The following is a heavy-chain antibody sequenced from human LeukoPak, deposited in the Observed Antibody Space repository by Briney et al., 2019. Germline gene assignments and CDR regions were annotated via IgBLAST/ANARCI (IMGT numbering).Heavy chain of an antibody. V-gene: IGHV1-46*01. Sequence: ASVKVSCKASGYTFTSYYMHWVRQAPGQGLEWMGIINPSGGSTSYAQKFQGRVTMTTDTSTSTAYMELRSLRSDDTAVYYCTTYSYYGDTNNYYYYYMDVWGKGTTVTVSS. CDR3: TTYSYYGDTNNYYYYYMDV. CDR2: INPSGGST. J-gene: IGHJ6*03. CDR1: GYTFTSYY. D-gene: IGHD4-17*01.